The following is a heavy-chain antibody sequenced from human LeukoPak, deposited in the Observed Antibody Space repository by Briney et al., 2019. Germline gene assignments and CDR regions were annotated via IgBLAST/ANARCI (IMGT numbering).Heavy chain of an antibody. CDR1: GFTFSGFS. D-gene: IGHD2-15*01. V-gene: IGHV3-7*03. CDR3: ARGGGYYPIDY. J-gene: IGHJ4*02. Sequence: GGSLRLSCAASGFTFSGFSMSWVRQSPTKGLEWVANIKQDGGEKYYVDSVKGRFTISRDTSKNILSLQLNGLRAEDTAVYYCARGGGYYPIDYWGQGTLVTVSS. CDR2: IKQDGGEK.